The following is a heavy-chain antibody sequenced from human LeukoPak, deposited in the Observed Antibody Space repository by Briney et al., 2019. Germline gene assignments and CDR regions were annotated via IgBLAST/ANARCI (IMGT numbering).Heavy chain of an antibody. CDR3: VRDFRSADY. Sequence: GGSLRLSCAASGFIFSFYCMHWVRHAPGKGPMWVSRICPDGTGISYADSVKARFTTSRDNAKNTVYLQMNSLREEDTAVYYCVRDFRSADYWGQGTLVTVSS. V-gene: IGHV3-74*01. J-gene: IGHJ4*02. CDR2: ICPDGTGI. CDR1: GFIFSFYC.